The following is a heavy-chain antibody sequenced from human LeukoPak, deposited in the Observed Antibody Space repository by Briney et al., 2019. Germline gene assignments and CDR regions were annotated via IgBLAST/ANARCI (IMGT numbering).Heavy chain of an antibody. V-gene: IGHV4-34*01. CDR1: GVSFSDYF. J-gene: IGHJ6*02. Sequence: SETLSLTCAVYGVSFSDYFWGWIRQPPGKGLEWIGEINHSGRTYYNPSLKSRVTISVDTSKNQFSLNLSSVTAADTAVYYCARDVVVVPAAIHYGMDVWGQGTTVTVSS. CDR2: INHSGRT. D-gene: IGHD2-2*01. CDR3: ARDVVVVPAAIHYGMDV.